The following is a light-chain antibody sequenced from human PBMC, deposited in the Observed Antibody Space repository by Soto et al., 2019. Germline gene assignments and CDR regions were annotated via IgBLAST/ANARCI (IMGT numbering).Light chain of an antibody. CDR3: HKYYSSPAT. Sequence: DIVMTQSPDSLALSLGQRATINCKSSQSVLYISNQKNYLAWYQQKTGQPPKMXLYWESTRESGVPDRFSGSGSGTHLNLTISRLQAEDVAVYYCHKYYSSPATCGGGTKVDIK. CDR2: WES. J-gene: IGKJ4*01. V-gene: IGKV4-1*01. CDR1: QSVLYISNQKNY.